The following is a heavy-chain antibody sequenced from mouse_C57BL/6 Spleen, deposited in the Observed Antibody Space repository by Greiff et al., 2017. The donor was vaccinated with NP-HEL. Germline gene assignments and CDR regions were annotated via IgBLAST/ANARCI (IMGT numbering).Heavy chain of an antibody. D-gene: IGHD1-1*01. CDR2: ILPGSGST. Sequence: QVQLQQSGAELMKPGASVKLSCKATGYTFTGYWIEWVKQRPGHGLEWIGEILPGSGSTNYNEKSKGKATFTADTSSNTAYMQLSSLTTEDSAIYYCARGILRYRATGGYFDVWGTGTTVTVSS. J-gene: IGHJ1*03. CDR1: GYTFTGYW. V-gene: IGHV1-9*01. CDR3: ARGILRYRATGGYFDV.